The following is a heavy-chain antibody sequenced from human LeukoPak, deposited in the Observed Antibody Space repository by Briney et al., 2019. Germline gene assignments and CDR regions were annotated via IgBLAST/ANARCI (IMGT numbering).Heavy chain of an antibody. D-gene: IGHD2-8*02. CDR3: AKRPSEYCTGGGCYFDY. Sequence: GGSLRLSCAASGFSFSNYAMSWVRQAPGKELEWVSAISGSGANTYYADSVKGRFTISRDNTKDTLYLQMNTLRAEDTAVYYCAKRPSEYCTGGGCYFDYWGQGTLVTVSS. V-gene: IGHV3-23*01. CDR1: GFSFSNYA. J-gene: IGHJ4*02. CDR2: ISGSGANT.